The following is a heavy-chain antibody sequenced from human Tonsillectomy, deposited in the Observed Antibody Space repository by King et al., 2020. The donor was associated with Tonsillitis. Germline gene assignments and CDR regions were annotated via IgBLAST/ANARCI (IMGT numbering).Heavy chain of an antibody. D-gene: IGHD3-3*01. J-gene: IGHJ4*02. CDR1: GFTFSSYG. Sequence: VQLVESGGGVVQPGRSLRLSCAASGFTFSSYGMHWVRQAPGKGLEWVAVVSYDGSNKYYVDSVKGRFTISRDNSKNTLYLQMNSLRAEDTAVYYCAKVRVTFLEWLSYFDFWGQGSLVTVSS. V-gene: IGHV3-30*18. CDR2: VSYDGSNK. CDR3: AKVRVTFLEWLSYFDF.